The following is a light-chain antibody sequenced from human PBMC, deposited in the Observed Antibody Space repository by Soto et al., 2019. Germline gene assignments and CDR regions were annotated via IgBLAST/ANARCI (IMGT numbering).Light chain of an antibody. V-gene: IGKV1-5*03. J-gene: IGKJ1*01. CDR1: QSISRQ. CDR3: LQYQSYWT. CDR2: QAS. Sequence: DIQMTQSPSTLSASVGDRVSITCRASQSISRQLAWYQQKPGKAPNLLIYQASNLETGVPSRFSGSGSGTEFTLTISSLPPDDLAPYYCLQYQSYWTFGQGTKVEDK.